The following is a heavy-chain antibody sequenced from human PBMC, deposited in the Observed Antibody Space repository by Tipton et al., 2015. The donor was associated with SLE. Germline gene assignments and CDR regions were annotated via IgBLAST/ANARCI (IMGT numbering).Heavy chain of an antibody. CDR3: ATSPALDFFDF. CDR2: IHASGST. CDR1: GGSIRSGDYY. Sequence: LRLSCTVSGGSIRSGDYYWSWIRQSAGKGLEWIGRIHASGSTNYNPSLKSRVTTSIDTSENQFSLKMTSVTAADTALYYCATSPALDFFDFWGQGTMVTVSS. V-gene: IGHV4-61*02. D-gene: IGHD2-2*03. J-gene: IGHJ3*01.